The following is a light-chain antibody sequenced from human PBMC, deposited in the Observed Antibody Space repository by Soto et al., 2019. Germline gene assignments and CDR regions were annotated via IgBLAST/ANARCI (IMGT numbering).Light chain of an antibody. V-gene: IGLV2-14*01. CDR1: TSDVSIYNY. J-gene: IGLJ1*01. CDR3: CSYTSSTNYV. CDR2: GVS. Sequence: QSVLTQPASVSGSPGQSITISCTGTTSDVSIYNYVSWYQQHPGKAPKLMIYGVSNRPSGVSNRFSGAKSGHTASLTISGLQVEDEADYYCCSYTSSTNYVLGPGTKVTAL.